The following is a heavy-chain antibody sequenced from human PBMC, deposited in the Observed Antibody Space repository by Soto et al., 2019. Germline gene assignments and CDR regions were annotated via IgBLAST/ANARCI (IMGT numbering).Heavy chain of an antibody. CDR3: ARDPRSITGTTSSEDFQH. D-gene: IGHD1-20*01. CDR1: GSTFTGYY. CDR2: IIPLLGIT. Sequence: SVKVSCTASGSTFTGYYMHWVRQAPGQGLEWMGGIIPLLGITDYGQKFQGRITIAADESTGTAYMDLRGLRSEDTAVYYCARDPRSITGTTSSEDFQHWGQGTLVTVSS. V-gene: IGHV1-69*13. J-gene: IGHJ1*01.